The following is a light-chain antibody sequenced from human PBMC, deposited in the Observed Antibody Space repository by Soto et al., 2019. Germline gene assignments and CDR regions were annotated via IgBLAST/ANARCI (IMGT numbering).Light chain of an antibody. CDR1: QSIASF. J-gene: IGKJ2*01. V-gene: IGKV1-39*01. CDR3: QQTYSMPVT. CDR2: AAC. Sequence: DVQMTQSPSSLSASVGDRVTITCRASQSIASFLNWYQQRPGTAPKLLIYAACNLESGVPSRFSGRGSATEFTRSIIRLQPEDFATYFCQQTYSMPVTFGQGTKLE.